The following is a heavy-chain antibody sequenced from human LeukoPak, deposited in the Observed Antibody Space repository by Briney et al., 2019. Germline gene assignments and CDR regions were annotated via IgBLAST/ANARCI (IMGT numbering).Heavy chain of an antibody. CDR2: IKQDGSEK. Sequence: GGSLRLSCAASGFTFSSYWMSWVRQAPGKGLEWVANIKQDGSEKYYVDSVKGRFTISRDNAKNSLYLQMNSLRAEDTAVYYCARVEGVVVVAANYVNYYHYGMDVWGKGTTVTVSS. CDR1: GFTFSSYW. CDR3: ARVEGVVVVAANYVNYYHYGMDV. J-gene: IGHJ6*04. V-gene: IGHV3-7*03. D-gene: IGHD2-15*01.